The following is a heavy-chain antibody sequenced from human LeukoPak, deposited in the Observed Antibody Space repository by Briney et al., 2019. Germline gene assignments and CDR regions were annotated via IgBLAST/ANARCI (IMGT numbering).Heavy chain of an antibody. Sequence: SETLSLTCTVSGGSISSSRYYWGWIRQPPGKGLEWIGSIYYSGSTNYNPSLKSRVTISVDTSKNQFSLKLSSVTAADTAVYYCAKEHCSSTSCYYYWGQGTLVTVSS. CDR2: IYYSGST. CDR1: GGSISSSRYY. J-gene: IGHJ4*02. CDR3: AKEHCSSTSCYYY. D-gene: IGHD2-2*01. V-gene: IGHV4-39*07.